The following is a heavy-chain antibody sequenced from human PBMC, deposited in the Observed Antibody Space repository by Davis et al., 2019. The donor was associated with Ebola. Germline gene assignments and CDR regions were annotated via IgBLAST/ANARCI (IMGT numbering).Heavy chain of an antibody. CDR1: VITFSSYA. D-gene: IGHD5-18*01. Sequence: GGSLRLSCTDSVITFSSYAMTWVRQAPGKGLEWVSAISGSGGSTYYADSVKGRFTISRDNAKNSLYLQMNSLRAEDTAVYYCARVDAAMVFYGMDVWGQGTTVTVSS. CDR3: ARVDAAMVFYGMDV. V-gene: IGHV3-23*01. CDR2: ISGSGGST. J-gene: IGHJ6*02.